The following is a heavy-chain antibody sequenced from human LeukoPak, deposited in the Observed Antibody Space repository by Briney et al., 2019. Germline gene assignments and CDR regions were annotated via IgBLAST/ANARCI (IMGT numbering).Heavy chain of an antibody. J-gene: IGHJ4*02. Sequence: PGRSLRLSCAASGFMFSEHGMHWIRQAPGKGLEWVAVIWHDGSKQLYADSVKGRFSISRDDSTSTLYLQMNSLRAEDTAVYYCAREGSGGWLSAYWGQGTLVTVSS. CDR3: AREGSGGWLSAY. CDR2: IWHDGSKQ. D-gene: IGHD2-15*01. V-gene: IGHV3-33*01. CDR1: GFMFSEHG.